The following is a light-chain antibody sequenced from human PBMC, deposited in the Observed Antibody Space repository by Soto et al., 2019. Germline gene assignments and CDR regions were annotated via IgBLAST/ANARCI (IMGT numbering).Light chain of an antibody. CDR2: GAS. CDR1: QSIDSN. J-gene: IGKJ5*01. Sequence: EIVMTQSPATLSVSPGERATLSCRASQSIDSNLAWYHQKPGQAPRLLIDGASTRATGIPARFSGSGFGTEFTLTISSLQSEDFAVDYCQQFNNWPLTFGQGTRLEIK. V-gene: IGKV3-15*01. CDR3: QQFNNWPLT.